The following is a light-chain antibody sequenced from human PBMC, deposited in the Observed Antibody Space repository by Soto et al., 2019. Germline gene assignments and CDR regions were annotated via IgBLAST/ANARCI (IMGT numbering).Light chain of an antibody. Sequence: QSALTQPASVSGSPVQSITISCTGTSSDIGGYNYVSWYLQHPGKAPELIIYDVNNRPSGVSDRFSGSKSGNTASLTISGLQAEDEADYYCSSYTSTTTPYVFGTGTKVTVL. CDR2: DVN. CDR1: SSDIGGYNY. CDR3: SSYTSTTTPYV. J-gene: IGLJ1*01. V-gene: IGLV2-14*03.